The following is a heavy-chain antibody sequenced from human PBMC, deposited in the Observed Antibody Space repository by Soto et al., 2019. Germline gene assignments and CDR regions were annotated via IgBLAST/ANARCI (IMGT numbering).Heavy chain of an antibody. D-gene: IGHD2-2*01. J-gene: IGHJ5*02. CDR2: IYYSGST. CDR3: ARGGYCSSTSCYGDNWFDP. CDR1: GGSISSYY. Sequence: SETLSLTCTVSGGSISSYYWSWIRQPPGKGLEWIGYIYYSGSTNYNPSLKSRVTISVDTSKNQFPLKLSSVTAADTAVYYCARGGYCSSTSCYGDNWFDPWGQGTLVTVS. V-gene: IGHV4-59*01.